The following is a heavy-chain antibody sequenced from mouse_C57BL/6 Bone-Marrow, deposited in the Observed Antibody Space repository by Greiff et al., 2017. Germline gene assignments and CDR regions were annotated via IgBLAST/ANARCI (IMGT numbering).Heavy chain of an antibody. D-gene: IGHD2-4*01. CDR3: AREIYYYYDDYAMDY. Sequence: QVQLQQSGPELVKPGASVKISCKASGYAFSSSWMNWVKQRPGQGLEWIGRIYPGDGDTNYNGKFKGKATLTADKSSSTAYMQLSSLTSEDSAVYFCAREIYYYYDDYAMDYWGQGTSVTVSS. CDR1: GYAFSSSW. V-gene: IGHV1-82*01. CDR2: IYPGDGDT. J-gene: IGHJ4*01.